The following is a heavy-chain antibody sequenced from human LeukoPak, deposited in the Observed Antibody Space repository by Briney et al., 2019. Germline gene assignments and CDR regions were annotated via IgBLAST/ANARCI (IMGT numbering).Heavy chain of an antibody. CDR2: MYIGGTR. J-gene: IGHJ3*02. D-gene: IGHD4-23*01. CDR3: ARGSITVVPAFDI. CDR1: GVSISSYY. V-gene: IGHV4-4*07. Sequence: SETLSLTCSVSGVSISSYYWTWIRQPAGKGLEWIGRMYIGGTRNYNPSLKSRGTISVDTSKNQFSLKLSSVTAADTAVYYCARGSITVVPAFDIWGQGTMFTVSS.